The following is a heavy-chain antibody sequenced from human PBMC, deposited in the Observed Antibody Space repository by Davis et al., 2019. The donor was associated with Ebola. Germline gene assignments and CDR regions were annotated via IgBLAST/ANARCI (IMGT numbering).Heavy chain of an antibody. J-gene: IGHJ4*02. CDR2: INQDGGEK. Sequence: GESLKISCEVSGFTFSGYWMSWVRQAPGKGLEWVANINQDGGEKQYVDSVKGRFTISRDNSKNTLYLQMNSLRVEDTATYYCVKRTSGSSGWDYWGQGTLVTVSS. V-gene: IGHV3-7*01. D-gene: IGHD6-6*01. CDR1: GFTFSGYW. CDR3: VKRTSGSSGWDY.